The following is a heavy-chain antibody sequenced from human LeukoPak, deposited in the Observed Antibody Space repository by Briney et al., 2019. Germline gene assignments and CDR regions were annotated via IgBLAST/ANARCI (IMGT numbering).Heavy chain of an antibody. CDR3: ARGDYGPDY. D-gene: IGHD4-17*01. Sequence: PSETPSLTCTVSGGSISSYYWSWIRQPPGKGLEWIGYIYYSGSTNYNPSLKSRVTISVDTSKNQFSLKLSSVTAADTAVYYCARGDYGPDYWGQGTLVTVSS. J-gene: IGHJ4*02. V-gene: IGHV4-59*01. CDR1: GGSISSYY. CDR2: IYYSGST.